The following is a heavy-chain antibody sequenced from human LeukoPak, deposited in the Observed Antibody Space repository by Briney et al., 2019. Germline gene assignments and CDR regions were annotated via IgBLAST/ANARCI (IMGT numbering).Heavy chain of an antibody. D-gene: IGHD6-13*01. Sequence: SETLSLTCTVSGDSINSYYWSWLRQPPGKGLEWIGYIYYSGSTNYNPSLKSRVTISVDTSKNQFSLKLSSVTAADTAVYYCARGYSSSWFFDYWGQGTLVTVSS. V-gene: IGHV4-59*01. CDR3: ARGYSSSWFFDY. J-gene: IGHJ4*02. CDR1: GDSINSYY. CDR2: IYYSGST.